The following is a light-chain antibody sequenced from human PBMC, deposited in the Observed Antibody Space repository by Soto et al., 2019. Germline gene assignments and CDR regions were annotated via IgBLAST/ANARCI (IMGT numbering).Light chain of an antibody. CDR3: QQANSFPFT. Sequence: DNQMTQSPSSVFASVGDRVTITCRASQGISRWLAWYQQKPGKAPKLLIYAASSLQSGVPPRFSGSGSGTDFTLTISSLQPEDVATYYCQQANSFPFTFGPGTKVDIK. CDR1: QGISRW. V-gene: IGKV1-12*01. J-gene: IGKJ3*01. CDR2: AAS.